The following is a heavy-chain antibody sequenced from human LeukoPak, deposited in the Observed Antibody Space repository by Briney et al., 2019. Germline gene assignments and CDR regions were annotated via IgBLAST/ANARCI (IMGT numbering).Heavy chain of an antibody. CDR1: GFPFSGYS. CDR3: ARGGGDIVVVPAAIGLEY. D-gene: IGHD2-2*02. CDR2: ISSTSSTI. V-gene: IGHV3-48*02. J-gene: IGHJ4*02. Sequence: GGSLRLSCAASGFPFSGYSMNWVRQAPGKGLEWVSYISSTSSTIYYGDSVKGRFTISRDNAKNSLHLQMNSLRDEDTAVYYCARGGGDIVVVPAAIGLEYWGQGTLVTVSS.